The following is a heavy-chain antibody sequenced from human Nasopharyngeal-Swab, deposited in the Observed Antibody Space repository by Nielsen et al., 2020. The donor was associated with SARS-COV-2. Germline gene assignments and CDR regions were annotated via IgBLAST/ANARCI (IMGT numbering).Heavy chain of an antibody. CDR2: IYYSGST. D-gene: IGHD3-22*01. Sequence: SETLSLTCTVSGGSISSSSYYWGWIRQPSGKGLEWIGSIYYSGSTYYNPSLKSRVTISVDTSKNQFSLKLSSVTAADTAVYYCASGRITMIVVAHPPGAFDIWGQGTMVTVSS. V-gene: IGHV4-39*07. CDR3: ASGRITMIVVAHPPGAFDI. CDR1: GGSISSSSYY. J-gene: IGHJ3*02.